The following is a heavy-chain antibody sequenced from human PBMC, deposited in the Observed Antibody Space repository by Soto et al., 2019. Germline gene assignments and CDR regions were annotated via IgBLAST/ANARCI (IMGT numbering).Heavy chain of an antibody. CDR3: ARGTTGQDDY. Sequence: SETLSLTCTVSGGSISSYYWSWIRQPAGKGLEWIGRIYTGGTTYYNPSLKSRGTMSIDTSKNQFYMRLSSVTAADTAVYYCARGTTGQDDYWGQGTLFTV. CDR2: IYTGGTT. D-gene: IGHD1-7*01. J-gene: IGHJ4*02. CDR1: GGSISSYY. V-gene: IGHV4-4*07.